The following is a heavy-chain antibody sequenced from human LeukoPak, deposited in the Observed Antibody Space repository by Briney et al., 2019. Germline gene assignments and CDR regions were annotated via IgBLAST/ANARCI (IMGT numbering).Heavy chain of an antibody. J-gene: IGHJ4*02. CDR3: AGGQGFLIDY. Sequence: GGSLRLSSAASGFTFSNYWMNWVRQAPGKGLEWVANIKQDGSAKYYVDSVKGRLTISRDNAKSLLYLQMNSLRAEDAAVYYCAGGQGFLIDYWGQGTLVTVSS. CDR2: IKQDGSAK. D-gene: IGHD3-3*01. CDR1: GFTFSNYW. V-gene: IGHV3-7*01.